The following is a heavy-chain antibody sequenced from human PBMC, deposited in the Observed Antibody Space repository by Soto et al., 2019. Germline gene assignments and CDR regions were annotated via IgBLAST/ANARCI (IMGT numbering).Heavy chain of an antibody. Sequence: GESLKVSCKGSGYRFTSYWIAWVRQMPGKGLECMGIIYPGASDTGYSPSFQGQATISVDKSINTAYLQWSSLRASDTAIYYSARHGKLSPMTNYLDSWGQGALVNVSS. CDR3: ARHGKLSPMTNYLDS. J-gene: IGHJ4*02. V-gene: IGHV5-51*01. CDR1: GYRFTSYW. CDR2: IYPGASDT. D-gene: IGHD1-1*01.